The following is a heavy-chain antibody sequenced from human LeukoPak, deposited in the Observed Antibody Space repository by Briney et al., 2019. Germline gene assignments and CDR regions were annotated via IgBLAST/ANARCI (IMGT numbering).Heavy chain of an antibody. CDR3: ARHYGP. J-gene: IGHJ5*02. CDR1: GGSFSGHY. Sequence: QPSETLSLTCAVYGGSFSGHYWSRVRQPPGKGLEWIGEIDHSGSTNYNPSLKSRVTISVDTSKNQFSLKLSSVTAADTAVYYCARHYGPWGQGTLVTVSS. V-gene: IGHV4-34*01. CDR2: IDHSGST. D-gene: IGHD3-16*01.